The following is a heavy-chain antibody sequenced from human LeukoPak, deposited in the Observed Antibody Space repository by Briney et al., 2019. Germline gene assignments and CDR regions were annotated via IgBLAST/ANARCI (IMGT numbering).Heavy chain of an antibody. D-gene: IGHD3-22*01. Sequence: ASVKVSCKASGYTFTSYGISWVRQAPGQGLEWMGWISAYIGNTNYAQKLQGRVTMTTDTSTSTAYMELRSLRSDDTAVYYCARDSGDYYDSSGYYQQLDYWGQGTLVTASS. CDR3: ARDSGDYYDSSGYYQQLDY. J-gene: IGHJ4*02. CDR2: ISAYIGNT. V-gene: IGHV1-18*01. CDR1: GYTFTSYG.